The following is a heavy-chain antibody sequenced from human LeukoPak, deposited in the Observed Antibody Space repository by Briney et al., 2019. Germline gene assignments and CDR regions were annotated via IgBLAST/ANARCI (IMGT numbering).Heavy chain of an antibody. J-gene: IGHJ4*02. D-gene: IGHD3-10*01. Sequence: SETLSLTCAVYGGSFSGYYWSWIRQPPGKGLEWIGEINHSGSTNYNPSLKSRVTISVDTSKNRFSLKLSSVTAADTAVYYCAGDPTGAASDYWGQGTLVTVSS. CDR2: INHSGST. CDR1: GGSFSGYY. V-gene: IGHV4-34*01. CDR3: AGDPTGAASDY.